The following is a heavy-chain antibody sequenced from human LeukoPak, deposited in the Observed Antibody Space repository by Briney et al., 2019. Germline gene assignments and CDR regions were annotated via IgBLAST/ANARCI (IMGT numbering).Heavy chain of an antibody. Sequence: SETLSLTCTVSGGSISSGSYYWSWIRQPAGKGLEWIGRIYTSGSTNYNPSLKSRVTISVDTSKNQFSLKLSSVTAADTAVYYCARVNYYDTSAYYKGWFDPWGQGTLVTVSS. CDR1: GGSISSGSYY. CDR2: IYTSGST. J-gene: IGHJ5*02. D-gene: IGHD3-22*01. V-gene: IGHV4-61*02. CDR3: ARVNYYDTSAYYKGWFDP.